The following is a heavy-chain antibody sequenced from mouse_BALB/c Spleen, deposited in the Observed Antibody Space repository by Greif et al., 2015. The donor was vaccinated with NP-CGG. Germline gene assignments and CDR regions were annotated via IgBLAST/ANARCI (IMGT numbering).Heavy chain of an antibody. CDR2: IRLKSNNYAT. CDR3: TTGFAY. V-gene: IGHV6-6*02. CDR1: GFTFRNYW. Sequence: EVQVVESGGGLVQPGGSMKLSCVASGFTFRNYWMNWVRQSPEKGLEWVAEIRLKSNNYATHYAESVKGRFTISRDDSKSSVYLQMNNLRAEDTGIYYCTTGFAYWGQGTLVTVSA. J-gene: IGHJ3*01.